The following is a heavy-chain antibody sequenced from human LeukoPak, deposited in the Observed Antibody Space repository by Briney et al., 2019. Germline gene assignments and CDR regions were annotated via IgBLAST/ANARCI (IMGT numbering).Heavy chain of an antibody. CDR3: ARDIVVVVAATVDAFDI. V-gene: IGHV3-7*01. CDR1: GFTFSSYW. J-gene: IGHJ3*02. D-gene: IGHD2-15*01. Sequence: GGSLRLSCAASGFTFSSYWMSWVRQAPGKGLEWVANIKQDGSEKYYVDSVKGRFTISRDNAKNSLYLQMNSLRAEDTAVYYCARDIVVVVAATVDAFDIWGQGTMVTVSS. CDR2: IKQDGSEK.